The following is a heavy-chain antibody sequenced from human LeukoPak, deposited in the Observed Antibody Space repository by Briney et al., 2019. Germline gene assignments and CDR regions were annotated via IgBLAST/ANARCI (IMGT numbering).Heavy chain of an antibody. CDR1: GYTFTSYY. Sequence: ASAKVSCKASGYTFTSYYMHWVRQAPGQGLEWMGLINPSGGSTSYAQKFQGRVTMTRDMSTSTFYMEVSSLRSEDTAVYYCARGYCSGGRCGLFDPWGQGTLVTVSS. V-gene: IGHV1-46*01. D-gene: IGHD2-15*01. CDR2: INPSGGST. J-gene: IGHJ5*02. CDR3: ARGYCSGGRCGLFDP.